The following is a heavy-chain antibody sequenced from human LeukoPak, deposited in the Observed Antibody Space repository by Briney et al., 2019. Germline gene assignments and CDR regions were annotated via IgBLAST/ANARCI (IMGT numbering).Heavy chain of an antibody. V-gene: IGHV3-23*01. J-gene: IGHJ4*02. Sequence: GGSLRLSCAASGFTFASYSMNWVRQAPGKGLEWVSTISGGGGSTYYADSVKGRFTISRDNSKNALYLQVNSLRAEDTAVYYCARGGKWDVTPFDYWGQGTLVTVSS. D-gene: IGHD1-26*01. CDR3: ARGGKWDVTPFDY. CDR1: GFTFASYS. CDR2: ISGGGGST.